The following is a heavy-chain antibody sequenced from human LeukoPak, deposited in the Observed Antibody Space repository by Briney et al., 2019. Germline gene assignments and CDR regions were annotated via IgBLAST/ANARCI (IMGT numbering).Heavy chain of an antibody. Sequence: PSETLSLTCTVSGDSISSGSYCWSWIRQPAGKGLEWIGHMYTSGSTNYNPSLKSRVTISVDTSKNQFSLKLNSVTAADTAVYYCATMAYYHYMDVWGKGTTVTVSS. CDR3: ATMAYYHYMDV. CDR2: MYTSGST. D-gene: IGHD3-10*01. V-gene: IGHV4-61*09. CDR1: GDSISSGSYC. J-gene: IGHJ6*03.